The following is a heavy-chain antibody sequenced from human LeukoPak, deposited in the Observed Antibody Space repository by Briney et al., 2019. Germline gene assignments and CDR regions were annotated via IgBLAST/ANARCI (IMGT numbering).Heavy chain of an antibody. CDR2: FDPEDGET. Sequence: ASVKVSCKVSGYTLTELSMHWVRQAPGKGLEWMGGFDPEDGETIYAQKFQGRVTTTEDTSTDTAYMELSSLRSEDTAVYYCATEDIAAAGNAFDIWGQGTMVTVSS. D-gene: IGHD6-13*01. CDR1: GYTLTELS. J-gene: IGHJ3*02. CDR3: ATEDIAAAGNAFDI. V-gene: IGHV1-24*01.